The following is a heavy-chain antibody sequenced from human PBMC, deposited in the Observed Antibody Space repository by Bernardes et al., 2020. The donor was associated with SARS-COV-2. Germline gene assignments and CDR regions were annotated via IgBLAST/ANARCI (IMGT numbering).Heavy chain of an antibody. CDR3: GRRMATSWGIDY. CDR2: IYRGGST. J-gene: IGHJ4*02. D-gene: IGHD2-2*01. Sequence: GGSLRLSCAASGFTVSSSYMTWVRQAPGKGLEWVSVIYRGGSTYYEDSVKGRFTISRDSSKNTLYLQMNSLRAEDTAVFYCGRRMATSWGIDYWGQGTLVTVSS. V-gene: IGHV3-66*02. CDR1: GFTVSSSY.